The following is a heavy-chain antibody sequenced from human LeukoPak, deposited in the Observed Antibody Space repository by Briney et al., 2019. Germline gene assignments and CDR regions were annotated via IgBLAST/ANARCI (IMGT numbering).Heavy chain of an antibody. D-gene: IGHD6-13*01. V-gene: IGHV1-8*03. Sequence: ASVKVSCKASGYTFTSYDINWVRQVTGQGLEWMGWMNPNSGNTGYAQKFQGRVTITRNTSISTAYMELSSLRSEDTAVYYCARGSSSSLHYYYYMDVWGKGTTVTVSS. J-gene: IGHJ6*03. CDR3: ARGSSSSLHYYYYMDV. CDR1: GYTFTSYD. CDR2: MNPNSGNT.